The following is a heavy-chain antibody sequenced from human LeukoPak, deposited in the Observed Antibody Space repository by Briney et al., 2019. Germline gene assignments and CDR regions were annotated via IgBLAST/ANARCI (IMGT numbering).Heavy chain of an antibody. CDR1: GFTFRSYA. Sequence: GGSLRLSCAASGFTFRSYAMNWVRQAPGKGLEWVSTISGSGGITYYADSVKGRFTISRDNSKNTLYLQMNSLRAEDTAVYYCAKGVWFGELLSPLDYWGQGTLVTVSS. D-gene: IGHD3-10*01. V-gene: IGHV3-23*01. CDR2: ISGSGGIT. J-gene: IGHJ4*02. CDR3: AKGVWFGELLSPLDY.